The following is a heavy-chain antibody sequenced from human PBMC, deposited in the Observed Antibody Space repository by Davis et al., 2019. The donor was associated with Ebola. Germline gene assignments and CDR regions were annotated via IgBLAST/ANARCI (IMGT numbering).Heavy chain of an antibody. D-gene: IGHD4-17*01. V-gene: IGHV4-4*02. CDR3: ALRFDY. CDR2: IYYSGST. J-gene: IGHJ4*02. CDR1: GGSISSSNW. Sequence: MPSETLSLTCAVSGGSISSSNWWSWVRQPPGKGLEWIGSIYYSGSTNYNPSLKSRVTISVDTSKNQFSLKLSSVTAADTAVYYCALRFDYWGQGTLVTVSS.